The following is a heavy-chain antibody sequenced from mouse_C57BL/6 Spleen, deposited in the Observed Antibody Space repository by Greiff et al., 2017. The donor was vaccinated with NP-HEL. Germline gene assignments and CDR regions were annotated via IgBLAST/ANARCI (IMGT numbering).Heavy chain of an antibody. CDR1: GYTFTDYY. J-gene: IGHJ2*01. CDR2: INPYNGGT. Sequence: EVQLQQSGPVLVKPGASVKMSCKASGYTFTDYYMNWVKQSHGKSLEWIGVINPYNGGTSYNQKFKGKATLTVDKSYSTAYMELNSLTSEDSAVYYCARGDSNYAFDYWGQGTTLTVSS. D-gene: IGHD2-5*01. CDR3: ARGDSNYAFDY. V-gene: IGHV1-19*01.